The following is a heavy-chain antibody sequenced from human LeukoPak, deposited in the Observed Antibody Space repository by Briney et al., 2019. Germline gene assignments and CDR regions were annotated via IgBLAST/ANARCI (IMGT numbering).Heavy chain of an antibody. J-gene: IGHJ4*02. V-gene: IGHV3-7*01. D-gene: IGHD2-15*01. CDR1: GFSFRNYW. CDR3: ARDGGLHTNFDY. Sequence: GGSPRLSCAASGFSFRNYWMGWVRQAPGKGLEWVANTKPDGSAEYYADSVRGRFTASRDNANNLLCLQMNRLRAEDTAVYYCARDGGLHTNFDYWGQGTLLTVSS. CDR2: TKPDGSAE.